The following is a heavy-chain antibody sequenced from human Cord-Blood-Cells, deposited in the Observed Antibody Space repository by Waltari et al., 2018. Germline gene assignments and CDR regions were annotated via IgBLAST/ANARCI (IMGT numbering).Heavy chain of an antibody. V-gene: IGHV4-4*07. CDR3: ARARDSSGWYSDAFDI. Sequence: QVHLQESGPGLVKPSETLSLTCPVSGGSISSYYWSWIRQPAGKGLEWIGRTYTSGSTNYNPSLKSRVTMSVDTSKNQFSLKLSSVTAADTAVYYCARARDSSGWYSDAFDIWGQGTMVTVSS. D-gene: IGHD6-19*01. CDR2: TYTSGST. CDR1: GGSISSYY. J-gene: IGHJ3*02.